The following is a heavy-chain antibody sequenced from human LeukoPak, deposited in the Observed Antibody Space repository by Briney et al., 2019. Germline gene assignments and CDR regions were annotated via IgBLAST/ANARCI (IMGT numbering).Heavy chain of an antibody. CDR1: GFTFSSYG. CDR3: AKDNQMYYDYVWGSYFLY. J-gene: IGHJ4*02. CDR2: IRYDGSNK. D-gene: IGHD3-16*01. V-gene: IGHV3-30*02. Sequence: GGSLRLSCAASGFTFSSYGMHWVRQAPGKGLEWVAFIRYDGSNKYYADSVKGRFTISRDNSKNTLYLQMNSLRAEDTAVYYCAKDNQMYYDYVWGSYFLYWGQGTLVTVSS.